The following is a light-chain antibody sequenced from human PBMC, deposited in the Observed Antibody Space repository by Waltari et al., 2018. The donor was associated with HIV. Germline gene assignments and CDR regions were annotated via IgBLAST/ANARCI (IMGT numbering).Light chain of an antibody. CDR2: GAS. J-gene: IGKJ5*01. Sequence: EIVMTQSPATLSVSPGERATVSCRASQSIASNLAWYRQKPGQAPRLLIHGASTRATGIPARFSGSGSGTEFTLTISSLQSEDFAVYYCQQYNNWPITFGQGTRLEIK. V-gene: IGKV3-15*01. CDR3: QQYNNWPIT. CDR1: QSIASN.